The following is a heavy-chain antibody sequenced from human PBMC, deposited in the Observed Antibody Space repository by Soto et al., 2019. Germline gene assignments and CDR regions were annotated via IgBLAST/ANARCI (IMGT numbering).Heavy chain of an antibody. Sequence: GASVKVSCKASGGSLSTNPISWVRQAPGQGLEWMGGTGSGTGPGNHAQKFQGRLTVTADKSTSTVYMELTNLSSVDTAVYYCARRHSGGFFRFFDSWGQGTLVTVSS. D-gene: IGHD2-15*01. CDR1: GGSLSTNP. J-gene: IGHJ4*02. CDR2: TGSGTGPG. CDR3: ARRHSGGFFRFFDS. V-gene: IGHV1-69*06.